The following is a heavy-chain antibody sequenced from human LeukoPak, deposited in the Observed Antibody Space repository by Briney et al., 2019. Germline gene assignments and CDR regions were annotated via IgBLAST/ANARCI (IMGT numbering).Heavy chain of an antibody. CDR2: ISGSGGST. CDR3: AKGSKQWLVENY. Sequence: PGGSLRLSCAASGFTFSSYAMSGVRQAPGKGLEWVSAISGSGGSTYYADSVKGRFTISRDNSKNTLYLQMNSLRAEDTAVYYCAKGSKQWLVENYWGQGTLVTVSS. V-gene: IGHV3-23*01. CDR1: GFTFSSYA. J-gene: IGHJ4*02. D-gene: IGHD6-19*01.